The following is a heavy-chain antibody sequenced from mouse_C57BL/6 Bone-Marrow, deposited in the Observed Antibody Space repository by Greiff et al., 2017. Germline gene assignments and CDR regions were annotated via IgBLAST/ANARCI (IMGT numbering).Heavy chain of an antibody. Sequence: DVQLQESGPGLVKPSQSLSLTCSVTGYSITSGYYWNWIRQFPGNKLEWMGYISYDGSNNYNPSLKNRISITRDTSKNQFFLKLNSVTTEDTATYYCARDRVLWGQGTTLTVSS. CDR1: GYSITSGYY. J-gene: IGHJ2*01. CDR3: ARDRVL. CDR2: ISYDGSN. V-gene: IGHV3-6*01.